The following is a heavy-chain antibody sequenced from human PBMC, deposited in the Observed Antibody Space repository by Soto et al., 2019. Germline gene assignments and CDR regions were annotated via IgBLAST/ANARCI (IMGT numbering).Heavy chain of an antibody. CDR1: GDSVSSNSAA. D-gene: IGHD6-13*01. Sequence: LSLTCAISGDSVSSNSAAWNWIRQSPSRGLEWLGRTYYRSKWYNDYAVSVKSRITINPDTSKNQFSLQLNSVTPEDTAVYYCARGVYSSSWPEGYYFDYWGQGTLVTVS. V-gene: IGHV6-1*01. CDR2: TYYRSKWYN. CDR3: ARGVYSSSWPEGYYFDY. J-gene: IGHJ4*02.